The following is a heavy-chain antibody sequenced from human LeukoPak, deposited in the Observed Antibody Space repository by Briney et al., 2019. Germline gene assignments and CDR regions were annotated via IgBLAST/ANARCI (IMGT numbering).Heavy chain of an antibody. CDR3: AKYDTSVNFDY. D-gene: IGHD3-22*01. CDR1: GFTFTNAW. Sequence: GGSLRLSCVASGFTFTNAWMSWVRQAPGKGLEWVGHIKSNPDGGTTDYTAPLKGRFIISRGDSKHTLYLQMNSLKTDDTAVYFCAKYDTSVNFDYWGQGTLVTVSS. V-gene: IGHV3-15*01. CDR2: IKSNPDGGTT. J-gene: IGHJ4*02.